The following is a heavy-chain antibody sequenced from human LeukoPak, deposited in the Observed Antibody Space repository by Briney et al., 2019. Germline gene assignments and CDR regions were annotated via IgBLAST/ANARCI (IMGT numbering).Heavy chain of an antibody. V-gene: IGHV4-34*01. Sequence: SETLSLTCAVYGGSFSGYYWSWIRQPPGKGLEWIGEINHSGGTNYNPSLKSRVTISVDTSKNQFSLKLSSVTAADTAVYYCAREERQGTGWTFDYWGQGTLVTVSS. J-gene: IGHJ4*02. D-gene: IGHD6-25*01. CDR2: INHSGGT. CDR1: GGSFSGYY. CDR3: AREERQGTGWTFDY.